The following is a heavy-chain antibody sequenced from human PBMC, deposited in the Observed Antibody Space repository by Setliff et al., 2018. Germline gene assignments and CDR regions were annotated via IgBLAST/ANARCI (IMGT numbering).Heavy chain of an antibody. Sequence: SETLSLTCSVSGMSITSYYWSWIRQSPGRGLEWIGYIYYTGSTTYSPSLKSRVTMSIDTSKNQFSLKLGSVTAADTAVYYCARERYFDWFFEDWGHGTLGTVPQ. CDR3: ARERYFDWFFED. V-gene: IGHV4-59*12. CDR2: IYYTGST. CDR1: GMSITSYY. J-gene: IGHJ4*01. D-gene: IGHD3-9*01.